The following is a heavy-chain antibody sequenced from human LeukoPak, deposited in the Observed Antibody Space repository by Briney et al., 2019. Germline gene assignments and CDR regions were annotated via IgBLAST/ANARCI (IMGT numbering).Heavy chain of an antibody. V-gene: IGHV1-3*01. CDR3: ARALLRYFDFDY. J-gene: IGHJ4*02. D-gene: IGHD3-9*01. CDR1: GYTFTSYA. Sequence: ASVKVSCKAPGYTFTSYAMQWVRQAPGQRLEWMGWINADNGNTKYSQKFQGRVTITRDTSASTTYMELSSLRSEDTAVYYCARALLRYFDFDYWGQGTLVTVSS. CDR2: INADNGNT.